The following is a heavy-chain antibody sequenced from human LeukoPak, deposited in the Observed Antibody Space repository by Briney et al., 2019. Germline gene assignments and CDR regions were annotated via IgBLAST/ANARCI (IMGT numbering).Heavy chain of an antibody. D-gene: IGHD3-22*01. CDR2: ISSSSSYI. V-gene: IGHV3-21*04. Sequence: GGSLRLSCAASGFTFSSYSMNWVRQAPGKGLEWVSSISSSSSYIYYADSVKGRFTISRDNAKNSLYLQMNSLRAEDTAVYYCGWNYDRSGYLTFDYWGQGTLVTVSS. J-gene: IGHJ4*02. CDR3: GWNYDRSGYLTFDY. CDR1: GFTFSSYS.